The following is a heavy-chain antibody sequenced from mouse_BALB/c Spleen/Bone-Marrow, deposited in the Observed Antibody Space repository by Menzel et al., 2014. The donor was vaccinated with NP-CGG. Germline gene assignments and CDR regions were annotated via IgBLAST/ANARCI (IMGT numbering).Heavy chain of an antibody. Sequence: VQGVESGAELVRPGASVKLSCKASGYTFTSYWINWVKQRPGRGLEWIGNIYPSDSYTNYNQKFKDKATLTVDKSSSTAYMQLSSPTSEDSAVYYCTRSYGSSYEYYFDYWGQGTTLTVSS. V-gene: IGHV1-69*02. CDR2: IYPSDSYT. CDR3: TRSYGSSYEYYFDY. CDR1: GYTFTSYW. D-gene: IGHD1-1*01. J-gene: IGHJ2*01.